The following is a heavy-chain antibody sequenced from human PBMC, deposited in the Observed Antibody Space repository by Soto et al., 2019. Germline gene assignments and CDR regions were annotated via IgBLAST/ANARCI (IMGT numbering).Heavy chain of an antibody. CDR3: ARDRDGGTYTYFDN. CDR2: LSHDGSNK. V-gene: IGHV3-30-3*01. D-gene: IGHD1-26*01. Sequence: VQLLESGGGLVQPGESLRLSCAASGFSFSSHAMSWVRQAPGKGLEWVAFLSHDGSNKYYADSVRGRFTISRDNSKNTVYLQMNSLRPDDTAVYYCARDRDGGTYTYFDNWGQGTRVTVSS. J-gene: IGHJ4*02. CDR1: GFSFSSHA.